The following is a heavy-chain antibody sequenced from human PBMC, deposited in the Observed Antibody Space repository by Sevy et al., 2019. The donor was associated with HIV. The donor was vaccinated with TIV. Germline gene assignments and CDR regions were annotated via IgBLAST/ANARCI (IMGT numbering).Heavy chain of an antibody. CDR2: IYPGDSDT. V-gene: IGHV5-51*01. CDR1: GYSFTSYW. D-gene: IGHD6-13*01. Sequence: GESLKISCKGSGYSFTSYWIGWVRQMPGKGLEWMWIIYPGDSDTRYSPSFQGQVTISADKSISTAYLQCSSLKASDTAMYYCARGRQAAAGAYYFDYWGQGTLVTVSS. CDR3: ARGRQAAAGAYYFDY. J-gene: IGHJ4*02.